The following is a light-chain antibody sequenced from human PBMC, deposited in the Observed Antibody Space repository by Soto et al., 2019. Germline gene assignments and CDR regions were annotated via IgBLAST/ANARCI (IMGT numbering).Light chain of an antibody. J-gene: IGLJ3*02. CDR3: QTWGTGIQV. CDR2: LNSDGSH. V-gene: IGLV4-69*01. Sequence: QPVLTQSPSASASLGASVKLTCTLSSGHNNYAIAWHEQHPEKGPRYLMKLNSDGSHSKGDGIPDRFSGSSSGAERYLTISNLQSEDEADYYCQTWGTGIQVFGGGTKLTVL. CDR1: SGHNNYA.